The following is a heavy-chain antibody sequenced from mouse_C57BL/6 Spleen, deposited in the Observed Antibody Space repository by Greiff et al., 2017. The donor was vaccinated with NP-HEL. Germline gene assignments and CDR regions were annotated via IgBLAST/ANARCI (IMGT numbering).Heavy chain of an antibody. CDR2: FYPGSGSI. V-gene: IGHV1-62-2*01. CDR3: ARNEVDYCSGLYAMDY. J-gene: IGHJ4*01. CDR1: GYTFTEYT. Sequence: VQLQQSGAELVKPGASVKLSCKASGYTFTEYTIHWVKQRPGQGLERIGWFYPGSGSIKYNEKFKDKATLTADKSSSTVYMELSSLTSEDSAVDFWARNEVDYCSGLYAMDYWGQGTSVTVSS. D-gene: IGHD1-1*01.